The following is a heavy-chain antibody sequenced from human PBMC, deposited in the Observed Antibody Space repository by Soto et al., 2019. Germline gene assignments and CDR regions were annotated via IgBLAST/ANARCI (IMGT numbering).Heavy chain of an antibody. Sequence: LRLSCAASGFTFSSYAMSWVRQAPGKGLEWVSAISGSGGSTYYADSVKGRFTISRDNSKNTLYLQMNSLRAEDTAVYYCAKDSGDYAVYYYYGMDVRRQGPTVTVSS. CDR3: AKDSGDYAVYYYYGMDV. V-gene: IGHV3-23*01. D-gene: IGHD4-17*01. J-gene: IGHJ6*02. CDR1: GFTFSSYA. CDR2: ISGSGGST.